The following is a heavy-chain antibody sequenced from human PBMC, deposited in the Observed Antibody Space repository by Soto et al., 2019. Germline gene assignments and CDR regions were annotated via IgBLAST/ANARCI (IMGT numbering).Heavy chain of an antibody. CDR2: VNPNSGGT. V-gene: IGHV1-2*02. Sequence: GPVKVSCKASGYTFTGYCMHWVRQAPGQGLEWMGWVNPNSGGTNYAQKFQGRVTMTRDTSISTAYMELSRLRSDDTAVYYCARGDSSSWFNGYYYYGMDVWGQGTTVTVSS. J-gene: IGHJ6*02. CDR1: GYTFTGYC. D-gene: IGHD6-13*01. CDR3: ARGDSSSWFNGYYYYGMDV.